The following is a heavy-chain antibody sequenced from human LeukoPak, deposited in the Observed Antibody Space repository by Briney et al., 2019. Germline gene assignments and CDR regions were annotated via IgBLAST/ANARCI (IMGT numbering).Heavy chain of an antibody. CDR1: GGSINSYY. Sequence: PSETLSLTCIVSGGSINSYYWSWIRQPAGKGLEWIGRLYSSGSTNYNASFTSRLTMSVDTSKNQFSLTLSSVTAADTAVYYCAGSCSGSSCPDGRYYHMDVWGKGTTVTVSS. CDR3: AGSCSGSSCPDGRYYHMDV. V-gene: IGHV4-4*07. D-gene: IGHD2-2*01. J-gene: IGHJ6*03. CDR2: LYSSGST.